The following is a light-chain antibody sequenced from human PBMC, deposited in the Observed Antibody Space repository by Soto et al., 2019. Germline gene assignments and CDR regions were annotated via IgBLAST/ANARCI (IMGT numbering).Light chain of an antibody. CDR3: QQYNTYSQT. Sequence: DIQMTQSHSTLSASVGDRVTITCRASQSISTWLAWYQQKPGKAPKLLIYDASSLESGVPSRFSGSGSGTEFTLTISSLQPDDFATYYCQQYNTYSQTFGQGTNVDIK. J-gene: IGKJ1*01. V-gene: IGKV1-5*01. CDR2: DAS. CDR1: QSISTW.